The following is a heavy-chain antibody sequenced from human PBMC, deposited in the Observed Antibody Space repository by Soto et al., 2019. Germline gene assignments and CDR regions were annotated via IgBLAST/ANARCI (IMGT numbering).Heavy chain of an antibody. D-gene: IGHD6-13*01. V-gene: IGHV3-23*01. CDR3: ANRSPYSSGRYSPIFDY. CDR1: GFSFSGYA. J-gene: IGHJ4*02. CDR2: ISESGGST. Sequence: WGSLSISCASSGFSFSGYAMNWVGQAPGKGLEWVSVISESGGSTHYADSVRGRFTVSRDNSKNSLSLRMNSLRDEDTAVYFCANRSPYSSGRYSPIFDYWGQGALVTVS.